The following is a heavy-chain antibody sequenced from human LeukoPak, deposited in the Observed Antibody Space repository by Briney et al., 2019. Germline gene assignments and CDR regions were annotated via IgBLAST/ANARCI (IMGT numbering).Heavy chain of an antibody. Sequence: PSETLSLTCTVSGGSISSGSYYWSWIRQPAGKGLEWIGRIYTSGSTNYNPSLKSRVTISVDTSKNQFSLKLSSVTAADTAVYYCARDFTGDVVVPTWGQGTLVTVS. CDR3: ARDFTGDVVVPT. CDR1: GGSISSGSYY. J-gene: IGHJ5*02. V-gene: IGHV4-61*02. CDR2: IYTSGST. D-gene: IGHD2-2*01.